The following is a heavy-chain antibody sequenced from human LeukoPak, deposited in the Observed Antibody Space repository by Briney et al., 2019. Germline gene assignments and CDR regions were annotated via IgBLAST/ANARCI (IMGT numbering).Heavy chain of an antibody. CDR2: ISSSSSTI. CDR1: GFTFSSYS. V-gene: IGHV3-48*04. D-gene: IGHD1-1*01. CDR3: ARDRKVPQFYYYYMDV. Sequence: GRSLRLSCAASGFTFSSYSMNWVRQAPGKGLEWVSYISSSSSTIYYADSVKGRFTISRDNAKNSLYLQMNSLRAEDSAVYYCARDRKVPQFYYYYMDVWGKGTTVTVSS. J-gene: IGHJ6*03.